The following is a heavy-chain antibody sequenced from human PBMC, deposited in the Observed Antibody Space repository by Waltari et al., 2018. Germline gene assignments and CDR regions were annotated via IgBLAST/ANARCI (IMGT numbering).Heavy chain of an antibody. J-gene: IGHJ4*02. Sequence: QLQLQESGSGLVKPSQTLSLTCAVSGGSISSGGYSWSWIRQPPGKGLEWIGYIYHSGSTSSNPSLKSRVTISVDRSKNQFSLKLSSVTAADTAVYYCATMGGITMVQGVSTWGQGTLVTVSS. CDR2: IYHSGST. V-gene: IGHV4-30-2*01. CDR1: GGSISSGGYS. D-gene: IGHD3-10*01. CDR3: ATMGGITMVQGVST.